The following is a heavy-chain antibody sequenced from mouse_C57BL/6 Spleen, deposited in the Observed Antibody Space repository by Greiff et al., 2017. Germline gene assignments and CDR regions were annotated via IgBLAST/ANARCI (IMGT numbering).Heavy chain of an antibody. V-gene: IGHV1-59*01. CDR1: GYTFTSYW. CDR3: AGYYYGSSPAWCAY. CDR2: IDPSDSYT. D-gene: IGHD1-1*01. Sequence: VQLQQPGAELVRPGTSVKLSCKASGYTFTSYWMHWVKQRPGQGLEWIGVIDPSDSYTNYNQKFKGKATLTVDTSSSTAYMQLSSLTSEDSAVYYCAGYYYGSSPAWCAYWGQGTLVTVSA. J-gene: IGHJ3*01.